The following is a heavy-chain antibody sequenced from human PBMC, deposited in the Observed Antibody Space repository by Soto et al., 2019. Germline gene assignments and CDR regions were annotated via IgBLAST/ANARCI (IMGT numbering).Heavy chain of an antibody. Sequence: SETLSLTCTVFGGWIINYYCSWIRQRSGKEREGSGDISYSGSTNYNTSNKSRVNISVDTSKNQFALKLSSVTAADTAVYYCARVRERRSELELLYYMDVWGKGTTVTVSS. CDR1: GGWIINYY. CDR2: ISYSGST. D-gene: IGHD1-7*01. J-gene: IGHJ6*03. CDR3: ARVRERRSELELLYYMDV. V-gene: IGHV4-59*08.